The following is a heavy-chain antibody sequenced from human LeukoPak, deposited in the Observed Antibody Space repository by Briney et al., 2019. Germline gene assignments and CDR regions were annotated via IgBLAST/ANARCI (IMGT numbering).Heavy chain of an antibody. CDR2: MNPNSGNT. CDR3: ARSGQWRVMDV. Sequence: GASVKVSCKASGYTFSSSDIDWVRQATGQGLEWMGWMNPNSGNTYYAQRFQGRVTMTRDTSISTAYMELSSLRSEDTAVYYCARSGQWRVMDVWGQGTTVTVSS. V-gene: IGHV1-8*01. J-gene: IGHJ6*02. D-gene: IGHD6-19*01. CDR1: GYTFSSSD.